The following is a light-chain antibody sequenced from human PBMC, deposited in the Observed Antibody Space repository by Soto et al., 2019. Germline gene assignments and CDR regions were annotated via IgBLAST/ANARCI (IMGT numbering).Light chain of an antibody. CDR3: CSYAGNYTVI. Sequence: QSALTQPRSVSGSPGQSVTISCTGTSSDVGGYNYVSWYQHHPGKAPKFMIYDVTKRPSGVPDRFSGSKAGNTASLTISGLQGDDEADYYCCSYAGNYTVIFGGGTKLTVL. CDR1: SSDVGGYNY. CDR2: DVT. V-gene: IGLV2-11*01. J-gene: IGLJ2*01.